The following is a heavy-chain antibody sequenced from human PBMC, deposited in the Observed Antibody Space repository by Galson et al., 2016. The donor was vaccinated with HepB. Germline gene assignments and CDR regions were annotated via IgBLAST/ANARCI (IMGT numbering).Heavy chain of an antibody. D-gene: IGHD5-12*01. CDR2: ISGSGGGT. Sequence: SLRLSCAASGITLRNFIIHWVCQPPGKGLEWVSAISGSGGGTFYADSVKGRFTISRDNSKNTPFLQMNSLRDEDTAVYFCARDGRREYSGYDYWFDYWGQGALVTVSS. CDR1: GITLRNFI. V-gene: IGHV3-23*01. CDR3: ARDGRREYSGYDYWFDY. J-gene: IGHJ4*02.